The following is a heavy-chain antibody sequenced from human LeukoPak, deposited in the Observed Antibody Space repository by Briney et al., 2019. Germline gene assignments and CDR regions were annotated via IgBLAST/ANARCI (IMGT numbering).Heavy chain of an antibody. CDR2: TYYRSKWYN. Sequence: SQTLSLTCAISRDSVSSNSAAWNWIRQSPSRGLEWLGRTYYRSKWYNDYAVSVKSRITINPDTSKNQFSLQLNSVTPEDTAVYYCARDRFILYYYDSSGYYNYFDYWGQGTLVTVSS. V-gene: IGHV6-1*01. CDR3: ARDRFILYYYDSSGYYNYFDY. D-gene: IGHD3-22*01. J-gene: IGHJ4*02. CDR1: RDSVSSNSAA.